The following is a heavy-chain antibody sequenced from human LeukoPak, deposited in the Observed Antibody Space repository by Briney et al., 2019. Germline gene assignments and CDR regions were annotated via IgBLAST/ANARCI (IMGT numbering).Heavy chain of an antibody. CDR1: GFTFRTYW. CDR3: ARDGEIVATIAPSLSDV. CDR2: IKQDGSEK. V-gene: IGHV3-7*01. Sequence: GGSLRLSCVASGFTFRTYWMSWVRQAPGKGLEWVANIKQDGSEKYYLDSVKGRFTISRDNADNSLFLQMDSLRAEDTAVYYCARDGEIVATIAPSLSDVWGKGTTVTVSS. D-gene: IGHD5-12*01. J-gene: IGHJ6*04.